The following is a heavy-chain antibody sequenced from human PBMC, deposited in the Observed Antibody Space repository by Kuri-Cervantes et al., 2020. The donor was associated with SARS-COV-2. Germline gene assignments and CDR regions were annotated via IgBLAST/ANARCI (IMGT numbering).Heavy chain of an antibody. V-gene: IGHV4-4*02. CDR1: GGSISSSNW. CDR2: IYHSGST. D-gene: IGHD3-10*01. Sequence: GSLRLSCAVSGGSISSSNWWSWVRQPPGKGLEWIGEIYHSGSTNYNPSLKSRVTISVDTSKNQSSLKLSSVTAADTAVYYCARGSILLWFGESPPDYWGQGTLVTVSS. J-gene: IGHJ4*02. CDR3: ARGSILLWFGESPPDY.